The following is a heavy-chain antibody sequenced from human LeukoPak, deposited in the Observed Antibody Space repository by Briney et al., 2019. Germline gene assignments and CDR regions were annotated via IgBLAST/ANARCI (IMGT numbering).Heavy chain of an antibody. CDR3: ARGSADFDY. D-gene: IGHD6-19*01. CDR2: VSSSSSYI. V-gene: IGHV3-21*06. J-gene: IGHJ4*02. Sequence: GGSLRLPCAASGFIFSTYTMNWVRQAPGKGLEWVSSVSSSSSYIYYADSVKGRFTISRDNAKNSLYLQMNSLRAEDTAVYYCARGSADFDYWGQGTLVTVSS. CDR1: GFIFSTYT.